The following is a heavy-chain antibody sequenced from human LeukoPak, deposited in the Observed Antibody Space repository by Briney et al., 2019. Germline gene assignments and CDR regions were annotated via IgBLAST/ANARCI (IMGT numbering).Heavy chain of an antibody. CDR1: GFTFDDYA. V-gene: IGHV3-9*01. Sequence: GWSLTLSCAASGFTFDDYAMHWLRQAPGKGLEWVSGISLNSGSIGYAHSVKGRFTLSRENVKNSLYLQMNSLRAEDTALYYCAKDGSSSWYSSAADYWAQGTLVTVSS. D-gene: IGHD6-13*01. CDR2: ISLNSGSI. J-gene: IGHJ4*02. CDR3: AKDGSSSWYSSAADY.